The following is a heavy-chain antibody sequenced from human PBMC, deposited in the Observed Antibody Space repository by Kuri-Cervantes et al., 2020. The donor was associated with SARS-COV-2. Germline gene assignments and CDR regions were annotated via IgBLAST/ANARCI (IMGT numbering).Heavy chain of an antibody. CDR2: ISYDGSNK. V-gene: IGHV3-30*18. D-gene: IGHD3-10*01. J-gene: IGHJ6*02. CDR1: GFTFSSSG. CDR3: AKGRGWFGELLRGAYYYYGMDV. Sequence: GGSLRLSCAPTGFTFSSSGMHWVRQAPGKGLEWVAVISYDGSNKYYADSVKGRFTISRDNSKNTLYLQMNSLRAEDTAVYYCAKGRGWFGELLRGAYYYYGMDVWGQGTTVTVSS.